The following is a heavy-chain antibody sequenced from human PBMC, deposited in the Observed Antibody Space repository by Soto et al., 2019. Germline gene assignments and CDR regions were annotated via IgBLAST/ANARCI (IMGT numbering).Heavy chain of an antibody. CDR3: AKESDFDWLLASL. J-gene: IGHJ4*02. CDR1: VFTFISYA. Sequence: GWSLRLSCAASVFTFISYAMSWVRQAPGKGLEWVSAISGSGGSTYYADSVKGRFTISRDNSKNTLYLQMNSLRAEDTAVYYCAKESDFDWLLASLWGQGTLVTVSS. D-gene: IGHD3-9*01. V-gene: IGHV3-23*01. CDR2: ISGSGGST.